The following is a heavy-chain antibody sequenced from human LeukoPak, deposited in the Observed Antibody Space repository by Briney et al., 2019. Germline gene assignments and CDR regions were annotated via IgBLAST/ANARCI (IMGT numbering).Heavy chain of an antibody. V-gene: IGHV3-30*02. J-gene: IGHJ4*02. Sequence: GGSLRLSCAASGFTFSSYGMHWVRQAPGKGLEWVAFIRYDGSNKYYADSVKGRFTISRDNAKNSLYLQMYSLRAEDTAVYYCARRGYSGYDYSDYWGQGTLVTVSS. D-gene: IGHD5-12*01. CDR3: ARRGYSGYDYSDY. CDR1: GFTFSSYG. CDR2: IRYDGSNK.